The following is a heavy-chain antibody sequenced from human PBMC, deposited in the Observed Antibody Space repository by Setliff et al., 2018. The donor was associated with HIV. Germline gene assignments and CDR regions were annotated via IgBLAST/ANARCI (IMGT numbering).Heavy chain of an antibody. D-gene: IGHD2-15*01. CDR2: ISYDGSNK. Sequence: GGSLRLSCAASGFTFSSYAMHWVRQAPGKGLEWVAVISYDGSNKYYADSVKGRFTISRDNSKNTLYLQMNSLRAEDTAVYYCAGDRGSGSGGSSVYYYYYGMDVWGQGTTVTVSS. CDR3: AGDRGSGSGGSSVYYYYYGMDV. J-gene: IGHJ6*02. CDR1: GFTFSSYA. V-gene: IGHV3-30-3*01.